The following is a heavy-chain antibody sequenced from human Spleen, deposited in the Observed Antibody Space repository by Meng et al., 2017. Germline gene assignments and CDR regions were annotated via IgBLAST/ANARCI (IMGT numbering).Heavy chain of an antibody. CDR2: VDADGGAT. D-gene: IGHD2/OR15-2a*01. V-gene: IGHV3-23*01. J-gene: IGHJ4*02. Sequence: VQLLESGGGLVQPGGSLRLSCVASGFIFNTYGMNWVRQAPGKGLEWVSTVDADGGATYYADSMKGRFTTSRDNSKNTLYLQMNSLRVEDTAIYYCVPRTTFYDYWGQGTLVTVSS. CDR1: GFIFNTYG. CDR3: VPRTTFYDY.